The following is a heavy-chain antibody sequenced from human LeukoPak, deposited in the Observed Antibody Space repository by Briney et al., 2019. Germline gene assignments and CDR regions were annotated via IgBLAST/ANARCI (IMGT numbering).Heavy chain of an antibody. D-gene: IGHD6-13*01. CDR3: ARDFQAATGANYLDY. CDR2: ISGTGGTT. J-gene: IGHJ4*02. V-gene: IGHV3-23*01. Sequence: GGSLRLSCSASGFTFRTYAMSWVRQARGRGLEWVSGISGTGGTTYYADSVKGRFAISRDNSKDTVYLQMNSLRAEDMAVYYCARDFQAATGANYLDYWGQGTLVTVSS. CDR1: GFTFRTYA.